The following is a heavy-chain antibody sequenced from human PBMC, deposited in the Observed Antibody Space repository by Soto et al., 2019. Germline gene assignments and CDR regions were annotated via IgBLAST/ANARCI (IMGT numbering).Heavy chain of an antibody. V-gene: IGHV3-74*01. D-gene: IGHD6-19*01. CDR3: ARAAVYYYGMDV. CDR2: IKSDGSST. Sequence: GNLKISSAAYEYIFSNYWMPWFGQAPGKGLVWVSRIKSDGSSTTNADSVRGRFTISRDNAKNRLYLQMNSLRAEDTAVYYYARAAVYYYGMDVWGQGT. CDR1: EYIFSNYW. J-gene: IGHJ6*01.